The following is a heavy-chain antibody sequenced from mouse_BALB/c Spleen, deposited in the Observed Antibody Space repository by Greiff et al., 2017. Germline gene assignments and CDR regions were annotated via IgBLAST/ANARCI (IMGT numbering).Heavy chain of an antibody. CDR1: GFAFSSYD. CDR3: ARHPDGYLDY. D-gene: IGHD2-3*01. V-gene: IGHV5-12-1*01. CDR2: ISSGGGST. Sequence: EVKLMESGGGLVKPGGSLKLSCAASGFAFSSYDMSWVRQTPEKRLEWVAYISSGGGSTYYPDTVKGRFTISRDNAKNTLYLQMSSLKSEDTAMYYCARHPDGYLDYWGQGTTLTVSS. J-gene: IGHJ2*01.